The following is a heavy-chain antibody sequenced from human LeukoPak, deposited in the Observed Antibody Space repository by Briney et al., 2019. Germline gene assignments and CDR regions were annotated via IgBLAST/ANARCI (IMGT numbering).Heavy chain of an antibody. CDR2: IYYSGST. D-gene: IGHD3-22*01. CDR3: ARQAGDSSGYSNWFDP. CDR1: GGSISSSSYY. V-gene: IGHV4-39*01. Sequence: SETLSLTCTVSGGSISSSSYYWGWIRQPPGKGLEWIGSIYYSGSTYYNPSLKSRVTISVDTSKNQFTLKLSSVTAADTAVYYCARQAGDSSGYSNWFDPWGQGTLVTVSS. J-gene: IGHJ5*02.